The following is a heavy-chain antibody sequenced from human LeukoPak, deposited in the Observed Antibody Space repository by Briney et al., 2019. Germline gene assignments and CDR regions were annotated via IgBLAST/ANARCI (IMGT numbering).Heavy chain of an antibody. Sequence: SETLSLTCAVYGGSFSGYYWSWIRQPPGKGLEWIGEINHSGSTNYNPSLKSRVTISVDTSKNQFSLKLSSVTAADTAVYYCARGRNRIAARRNSWFDPWGQGTLVTVSS. CDR1: GGSFSGYY. J-gene: IGHJ5*02. CDR2: INHSGST. D-gene: IGHD6-6*01. V-gene: IGHV4-34*01. CDR3: ARGRNRIAARRNSWFDP.